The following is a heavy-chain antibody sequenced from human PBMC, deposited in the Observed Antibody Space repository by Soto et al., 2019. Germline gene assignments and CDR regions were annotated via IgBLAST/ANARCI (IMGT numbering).Heavy chain of an antibody. V-gene: IGHV1-2*02. Sequence: ASVKVSCKASGYTFTDYYIHWVRQAPGQGLEWMGWINPNSGATKSTQRFQGSVTMTRDTSVSTAYMELTSLRSDDTAVYYCARDRDRIAAAGTGYYYYGMDVWGQGTTVTVSS. CDR3: ARDRDRIAAAGTGYYYYGMDV. J-gene: IGHJ6*02. D-gene: IGHD6-13*01. CDR1: GYTFTDYY. CDR2: INPNSGAT.